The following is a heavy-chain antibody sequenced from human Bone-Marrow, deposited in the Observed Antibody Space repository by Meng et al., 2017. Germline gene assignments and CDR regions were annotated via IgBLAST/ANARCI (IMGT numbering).Heavy chain of an antibody. Sequence: GGSLRLSCAASGFTFSNAWMSGVRQAPGKGLEWVGRIKSKTDGGTTDYAAPVKGRFTISRDDSKNTLYLQMNSLKTEDTAEYYCTTDLGLLGLDYWVQGTLVTVSS. CDR2: IKSKTDGGTT. D-gene: IGHD3-16*01. CDR3: TTDLGLLGLDY. J-gene: IGHJ4*02. V-gene: IGHV3-15*01. CDR1: GFTFSNAW.